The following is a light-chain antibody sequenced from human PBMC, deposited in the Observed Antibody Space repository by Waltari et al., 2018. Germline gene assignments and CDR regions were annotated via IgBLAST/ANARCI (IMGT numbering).Light chain of an antibody. Sequence: QSALTQPPSASGTPGQTVTIFCSGGNSNIGSNGVNWYQQVPGTAPKLLIYSNTYRPSGVPDRFSGSKSGTSASLAISGLQSDDEGDYYCATWDDRLTGVVFGGGTKVTVL. CDR1: NSNIGSNG. CDR3: ATWDDRLTGVV. CDR2: SNT. J-gene: IGLJ2*01. V-gene: IGLV1-44*01.